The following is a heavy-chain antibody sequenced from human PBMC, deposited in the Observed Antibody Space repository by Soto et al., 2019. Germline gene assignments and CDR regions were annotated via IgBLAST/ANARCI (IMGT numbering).Heavy chain of an antibody. CDR3: ARNDIVATTALLYY. CDR2: IYYSGST. CDR1: GGSVSSGSYY. V-gene: IGHV4-61*01. J-gene: IGHJ4*02. Sequence: SETLSLTCTVSGGSVSSGSYYWSWIRQPPGKGLEWIGYIYYSGSTNYKPSLKSRVTISVDTSKNQFSLKLSSVTAADTAVYYCARNDIVATTALLYYRGQGTLVTVSS. D-gene: IGHD5-12*01.